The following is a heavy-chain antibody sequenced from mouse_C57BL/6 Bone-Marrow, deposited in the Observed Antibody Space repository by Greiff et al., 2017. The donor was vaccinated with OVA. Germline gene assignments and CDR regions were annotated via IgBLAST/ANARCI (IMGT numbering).Heavy chain of an antibody. CDR2: IYPGGGYT. D-gene: IGHD2-12*01. CDR1: GYTFTNYW. CDR3: AGYSGDY. Sequence: QVQLKQSGAELVRPGTSVKMSCKASGYTFTNYWIGWAKQRPGHGLEWIGDIYPGGGYTNYNEKFKGKATLTADKSSSTAYMQLSSLTSEDSAVYYCAGYSGDYWGQGTTLTVSS. V-gene: IGHV1-63*01. J-gene: IGHJ2*01.